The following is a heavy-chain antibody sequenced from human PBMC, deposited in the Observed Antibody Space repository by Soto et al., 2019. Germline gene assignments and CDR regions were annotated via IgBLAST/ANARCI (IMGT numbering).Heavy chain of an antibody. CDR1: GYTFTGYY. CDR3: ARVPPYGSGSYYNGIHAFDI. D-gene: IGHD3-10*01. CDR2: IKPDSGAT. V-gene: IGHV1-2*02. J-gene: IGHJ3*02. Sequence: ASVKVSCKASGYTFTGYYIHWVRQAPGQGLEWMGWIKPDSGATKYAPKFQDRVTMSRDTSISTAYIDVSSLRSDDTAVYYCARVPPYGSGSYYNGIHAFDIWGQGTMVTVSS.